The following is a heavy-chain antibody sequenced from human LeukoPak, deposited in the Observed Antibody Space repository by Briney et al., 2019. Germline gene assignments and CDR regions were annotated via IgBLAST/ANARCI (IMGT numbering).Heavy chain of an antibody. Sequence: PGRSLRLSCAASGFTFDDYAMHWVRHAPGKGLEWVSGISWNSGSIVYADSVKGRFTISRDNAKNTLYLQMNSLRAEDTAVYYCAKDGAFRHPSATDAFDIWGQGTMVTVSS. V-gene: IGHV3-9*01. CDR2: ISWNSGSI. D-gene: IGHD4/OR15-4a*01. CDR1: GFTFDDYA. J-gene: IGHJ3*02. CDR3: AKDGAFRHPSATDAFDI.